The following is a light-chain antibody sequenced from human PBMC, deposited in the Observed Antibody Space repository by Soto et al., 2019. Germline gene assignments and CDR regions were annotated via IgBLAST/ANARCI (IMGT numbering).Light chain of an antibody. CDR2: AAS. Sequence: DIQLTQSPSFLSASVGDRVTITCRASQGISSYLAWYQQKPGKAPKLLIYAASTLQSGVPSRFSGSGSGTDFTLTISCLQSEDFATYYCQQSYSTTITFGQGTRLEIK. CDR3: QQSYSTTIT. V-gene: IGKV1-9*01. J-gene: IGKJ5*01. CDR1: QGISSY.